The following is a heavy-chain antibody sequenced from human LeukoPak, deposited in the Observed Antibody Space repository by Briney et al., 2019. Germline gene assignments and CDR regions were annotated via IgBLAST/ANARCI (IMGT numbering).Heavy chain of an antibody. CDR3: ARGSGYSYGFPDY. V-gene: IGHV3-23*01. J-gene: IGHJ4*02. CDR2: ISGNGGNT. D-gene: IGHD5-18*01. Sequence: GGSLRLSCAASGFTFSTFAMSWVRQAPGKGLEWVSGISGNGGNTYYADSVKGRFTISRDNSKNTLYLQMNSLRAEDTAVYYCARGSGYSYGFPDYWGQGTLVTVSS. CDR1: GFTFSTFA.